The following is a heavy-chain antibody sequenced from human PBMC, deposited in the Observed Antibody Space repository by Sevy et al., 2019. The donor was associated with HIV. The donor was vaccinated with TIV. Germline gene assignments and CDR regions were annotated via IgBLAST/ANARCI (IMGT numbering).Heavy chain of an antibody. CDR2: VYYSGNT. CDR3: AINPPSEWLNSFEV. V-gene: IGHV4-39*01. Sequence: SETLSLTCTVSGGSISSSSYYWGWIRQPPGKGLEWIGSVYYSGNTYYNPSLKSRVTISVDTSKNQFSLKLNSVTAADTAVYYCAINPPSEWLNSFEVWRQGTLVTVSS. CDR1: GGSISSSSYY. D-gene: IGHD6-19*01. J-gene: IGHJ4*02.